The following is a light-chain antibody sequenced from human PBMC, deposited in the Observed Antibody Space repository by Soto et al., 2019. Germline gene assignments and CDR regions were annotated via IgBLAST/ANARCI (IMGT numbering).Light chain of an antibody. J-gene: IGKJ4*01. CDR2: AAS. CDR1: QSVSSN. Sequence: ERVMTQSPDTLSVSPGERITLSCRASQSVSSNLAWYQQKPGQAPRLLIYAASTRATGIPARFSGSGSGTEFTLTISSLQSEDFAVYYCQQYGSSPLTFGGGTKVDIK. V-gene: IGKV3-15*01. CDR3: QQYGSSPLT.